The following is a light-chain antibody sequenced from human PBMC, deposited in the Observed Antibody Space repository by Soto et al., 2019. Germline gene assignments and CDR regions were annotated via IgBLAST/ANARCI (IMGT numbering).Light chain of an antibody. CDR1: QGISNY. CDR2: AAS. V-gene: IGKV1-27*01. J-gene: IGKJ1*01. Sequence: DIQMTQSPSSLSASVGDRVTITCRASQGISNYLAWYQQKPGKVPKLLIYAASTLQSGVPFRFSGSGSGADFTLTISSLQPEDVGTYYCQKYNSAPWTFGQGTKVDIK. CDR3: QKYNSAPWT.